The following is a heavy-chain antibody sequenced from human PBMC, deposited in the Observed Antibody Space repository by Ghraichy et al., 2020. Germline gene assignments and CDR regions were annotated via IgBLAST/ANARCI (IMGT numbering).Heavy chain of an antibody. CDR1: GYTFTGYY. J-gene: IGHJ6*03. Sequence: ASVKVPCKASGYTFTGYYMHWVRQAPGQGLEWMGRINPNSGGTNYAQKFQGRVTMTRDRSISTAYMELSRLRSDDTAVYYCARDSVGSNWYYYMDVWGKGTTVTVSS. CDR2: INPNSGGT. CDR3: ARDSVGSNWYYYMDV. D-gene: IGHD6-13*01. V-gene: IGHV1-2*06.